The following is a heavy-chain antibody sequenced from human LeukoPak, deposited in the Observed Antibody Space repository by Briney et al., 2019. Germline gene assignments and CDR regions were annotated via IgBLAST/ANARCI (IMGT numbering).Heavy chain of an antibody. CDR1: GYTFTGYY. D-gene: IGHD6-19*01. V-gene: IGHV1-2*04. CDR3: ARSLGAVITSFDY. CDR2: INPNSGGT. Sequence: ASVKVSCKASGYTFTGYYMHWVRQAPGQGLEWMGWINPNSGGTNYAQKFQGWVTMTRDTSISTAYMELSRLRSDDTAVYYCARSLGAVITSFDYWGQGTLVTVSS. J-gene: IGHJ4*02.